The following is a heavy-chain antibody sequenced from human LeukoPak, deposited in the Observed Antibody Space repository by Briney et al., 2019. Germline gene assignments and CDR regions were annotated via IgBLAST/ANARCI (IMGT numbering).Heavy chain of an antibody. J-gene: IGHJ5*02. D-gene: IGHD1-26*01. V-gene: IGHV1-8*01. CDR3: ARGDRKIVGATPGA. CDR2: MNPNSGNT. Sequence: GVSVTVSFTSSAYTFTIYDINWVRQAPGQGLEWKGWMNPNSGNTGYAQKFQGRVTMTRNTSISTAYMELSSLGSEDTAVYYCARGDRKIVGATPGAWGQGTLVTVSS. CDR1: AYTFTIYD.